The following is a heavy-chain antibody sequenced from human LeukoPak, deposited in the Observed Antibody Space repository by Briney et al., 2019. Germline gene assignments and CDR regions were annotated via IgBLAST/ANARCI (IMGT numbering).Heavy chain of an antibody. J-gene: IGHJ3*02. CDR2: ISSSSSTI. D-gene: IGHD3-9*01. CDR1: GFTFSSYS. Sequence: GGSLRLSCAASGFTFSSYSMNWVRQAPGKGLEWVSYISSSSSTIYYADSVKGRFTISRDNAKNSLYLQMNSLRAEDTAVYYCARDQHTYYDILTGYYTQWYCSGGSCYSVEAFDIWGQGTMVTVSS. V-gene: IGHV3-48*04. CDR3: ARDQHTYYDILTGYYTQWYCSGGSCYSVEAFDI.